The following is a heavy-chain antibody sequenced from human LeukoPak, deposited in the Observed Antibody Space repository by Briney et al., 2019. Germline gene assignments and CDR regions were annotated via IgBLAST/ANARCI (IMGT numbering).Heavy chain of an antibody. J-gene: IGHJ6*02. CDR3: ASPSTSSSWYGDYYYGMDV. V-gene: IGHV1-18*01. CDR1: GYTFTSYG. CDR2: ISAYNGNT. Sequence: ASVKVSCKASGYTFTSYGISRVRQAPGQGLEWMGWISAYNGNTNYAQKLQGRVTMTTDTSTSTAYMELRSLRSDDTAVYYCASPSTSSSWYGDYYYGMDVWGQGTTVTVSS. D-gene: IGHD6-13*01.